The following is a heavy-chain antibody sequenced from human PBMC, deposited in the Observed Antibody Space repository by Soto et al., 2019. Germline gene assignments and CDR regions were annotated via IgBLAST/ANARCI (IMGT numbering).Heavy chain of an antibody. D-gene: IGHD2-15*01. J-gene: IGHJ6*02. CDR3: ARGYDLIYGMDV. V-gene: IGHV3-30-3*01. CDR1: GFTFSSYA. CDR2: ISYDGSNK. Sequence: PGGSLRLSCAASGFTFSSYAMHWVRQAPGKGLEWVAVISYDGSNKYYADSVKGRFTISRDNSKNTLYLQMNSLRAEDTAVYYCARGYDLIYGMDVWGQGTTVTVSS.